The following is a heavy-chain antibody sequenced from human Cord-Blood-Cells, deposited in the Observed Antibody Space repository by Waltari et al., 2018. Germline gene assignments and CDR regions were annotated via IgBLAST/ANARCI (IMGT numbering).Heavy chain of an antibody. CDR1: GGSISSSSYY. J-gene: IGHJ4*02. CDR3: AGSANDFWSGYYFDY. CDR2: IYYSGST. V-gene: IGHV4-39*01. Sequence: QLQLQESGPGLVKPSETLSLTCTVSGGSISSSSYYWGWIRQPPGKGLEWIGGIYYSGSTYYNPSLKSRVTISVDTSKNPFSLRLSAVTAADTAVYYCAGSANDFWSGYYFDYWGQGTLVTVSS. D-gene: IGHD3-3*01.